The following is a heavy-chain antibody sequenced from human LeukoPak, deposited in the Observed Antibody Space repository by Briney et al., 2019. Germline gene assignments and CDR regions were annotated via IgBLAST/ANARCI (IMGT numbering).Heavy chain of an antibody. J-gene: IGHJ4*02. Sequence: RFTISRDNSKNTQYLQMNSLRAEDTAVYYCAKAYCGGDCYSPHLDYWGQGTLVTVSS. CDR3: AKAYCGGDCYSPHLDY. D-gene: IGHD2-21*02. V-gene: IGHV3-23*01.